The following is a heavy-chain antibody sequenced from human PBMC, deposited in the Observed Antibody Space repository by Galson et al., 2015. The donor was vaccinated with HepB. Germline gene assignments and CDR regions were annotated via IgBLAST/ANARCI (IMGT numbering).Heavy chain of an antibody. Sequence: SLRLSCAASGFNFSGYAMSWVRQAPGKGLEWVSAISGSGGSTYYADSVKGRFTISRDNSKNTLYLQMNSLRAEDTAVYYCAKLAWYSSSWPQAPFDYWGQGTLVTVSS. CDR2: ISGSGGST. CDR3: AKLAWYSSSWPQAPFDY. CDR1: GFNFSGYA. J-gene: IGHJ4*02. D-gene: IGHD6-13*01. V-gene: IGHV3-23*01.